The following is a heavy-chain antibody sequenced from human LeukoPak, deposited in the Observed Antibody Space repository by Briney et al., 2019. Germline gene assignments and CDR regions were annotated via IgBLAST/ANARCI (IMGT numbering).Heavy chain of an antibody. CDR3: AKDHDYRREYYFDY. Sequence: PGGSLRLSCAASGFTFSSYAMSWVRQAPGKGLEWVSAISGSGGSTYYADSVKGRFTISRDNSKNTLYLQMNSLGAEDTAVYYCAKDHDYRREYYFDYWGQGTLVTVSS. J-gene: IGHJ4*02. CDR1: GFTFSSYA. V-gene: IGHV3-23*01. D-gene: IGHD4-11*01. CDR2: ISGSGGST.